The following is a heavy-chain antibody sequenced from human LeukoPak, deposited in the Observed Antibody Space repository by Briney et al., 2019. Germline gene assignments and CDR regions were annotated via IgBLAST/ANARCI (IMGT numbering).Heavy chain of an antibody. V-gene: IGHV3-30-3*01. D-gene: IGHD3-10*01. CDR3: ARSLYGSGSSDFDY. Sequence: GGSLRLSCAASGFTFSSYAMHWVRQAPGKGLEWVAVISYDGSNKYYADSVKGRFTASRDNSKNTLYLRMNSLRAEDTAVYYCARSLYGSGSSDFDYWGQGTLVTVSS. CDR2: ISYDGSNK. J-gene: IGHJ4*02. CDR1: GFTFSSYA.